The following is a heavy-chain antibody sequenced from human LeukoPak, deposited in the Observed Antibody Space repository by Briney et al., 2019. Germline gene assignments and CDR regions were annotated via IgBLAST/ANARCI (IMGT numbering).Heavy chain of an antibody. CDR1: GFTFSSYA. CDR3: AKQGFGC. CDR2: ISGSADNT. V-gene: IGHV3-23*01. J-gene: IGHJ4*02. Sequence: GGSLRLSCAASGFTFSSYAMDWVRQAPGEGLKWVSTISGSADNTNYAEAVKGRFTISRDNSKNTMYLQMNSLRAEDTAVYYCAKQGFGCWGQGTLVTVSS.